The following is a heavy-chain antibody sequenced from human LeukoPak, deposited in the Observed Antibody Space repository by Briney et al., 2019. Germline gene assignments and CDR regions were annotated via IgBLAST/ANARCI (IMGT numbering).Heavy chain of an antibody. D-gene: IGHD5-12*01. CDR2: ISYDGSNK. Sequence: GGSLRLSCAASGFTFSSYGMHWVRQAPGKGLEWVTVISYDGSNKYYADSVKGRFTISRDNSKNTLYLQMNSLRAEDTAVYYCARGRGYDHLDYWGQGTLVTVSS. J-gene: IGHJ4*02. V-gene: IGHV3-30*03. CDR3: ARGRGYDHLDY. CDR1: GFTFSSYG.